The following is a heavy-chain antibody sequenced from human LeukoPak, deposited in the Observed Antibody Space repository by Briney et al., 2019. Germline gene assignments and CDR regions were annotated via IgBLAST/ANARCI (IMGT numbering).Heavy chain of an antibody. V-gene: IGHV3-30*02. J-gene: IGHJ3*02. CDR2: IRYDGSNK. CDR3: ARAYYDSSGYFPDALDI. CDR1: GFTFSSYG. D-gene: IGHD3-22*01. Sequence: GGSLRLSCAASGFTFSSYGMHWVRQAPGKGLEWVAFIRYDGSNKYYADSVKGRFTISRDNSKNTLYLQMNSLRAEDTAVYYCARAYYDSSGYFPDALDIWGQGTMVTVSS.